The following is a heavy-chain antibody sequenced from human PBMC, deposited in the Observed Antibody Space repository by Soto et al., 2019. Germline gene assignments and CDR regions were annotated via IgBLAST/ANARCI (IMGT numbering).Heavy chain of an antibody. CDR3: AHTANWNYLYSGWFDP. CDR1: GFSLSTSGVG. V-gene: IGHV2-5*01. D-gene: IGHD1-7*01. J-gene: IGHJ5*02. CDR2: IYWNDDK. Sequence: QITLKESGPTLVKPTQTLTLTCTFSGFSLSTSGVGVGWIRQPPGKALEWLALIYWNDDKRYSPSLKSRLTITKDTSKNQVVLTMTNMDPVDTATYYCAHTANWNYLYSGWFDPWGQGTLVTVSS.